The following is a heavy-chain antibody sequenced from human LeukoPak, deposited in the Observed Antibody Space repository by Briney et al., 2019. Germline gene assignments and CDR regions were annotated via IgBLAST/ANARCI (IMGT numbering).Heavy chain of an antibody. D-gene: IGHD6-6*01. Sequence: SVKVSCKASGGTFSSYAISWVRQAPGQGLEWMGGIIPIFGTANYAQKFQGRVTITADKSTSTAYMELSSLRSEDTAVYYCARDSGIAVRGKFDYWGQGTLVTVSS. CDR2: IIPIFGTA. V-gene: IGHV1-69*06. CDR3: ARDSGIAVRGKFDY. J-gene: IGHJ4*02. CDR1: GGTFSSYA.